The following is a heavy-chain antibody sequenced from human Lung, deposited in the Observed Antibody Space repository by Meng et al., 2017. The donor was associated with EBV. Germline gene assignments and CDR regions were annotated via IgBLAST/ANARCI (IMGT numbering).Heavy chain of an antibody. CDR3: ARMYSGSYYGYFQH. J-gene: IGHJ1*01. CDR1: GFTFSSYS. CDR2: ISSSSSYI. D-gene: IGHD1-26*01. V-gene: IGHV3-21*01. Sequence: EVQLVESGGXXXXXGXSLXLSWAASGFTFSSYSMNWVRQAPGKGLEWVSSISSSSSYIYYADSVKGRFTISRDNAKNSLYLQMNSLRAEDTAVYYCARMYSGSYYGYFQHWGQGTLVTVSS.